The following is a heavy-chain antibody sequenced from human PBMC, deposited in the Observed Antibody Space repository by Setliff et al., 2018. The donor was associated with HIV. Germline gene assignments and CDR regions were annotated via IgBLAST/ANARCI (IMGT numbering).Heavy chain of an antibody. CDR2: IYSGGSTT. Sequence: LRLSCAASGFTFRSYGMSWVRQAPGKGLEWVSFIYSGGSTTYYADSVKGRFTISRDNSKNTLYLQMNSLRAEDTAVYFCAKSKTKYSSSWYTDIRPDYFQHWGQGTLVTVSS. CDR3: AKSKTKYSSSWYTDIRPDYFQH. V-gene: IGHV3-23*03. D-gene: IGHD6-13*01. J-gene: IGHJ1*01. CDR1: GFTFRSYG.